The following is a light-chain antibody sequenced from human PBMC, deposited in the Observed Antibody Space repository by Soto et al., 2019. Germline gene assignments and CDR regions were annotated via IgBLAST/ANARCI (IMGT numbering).Light chain of an antibody. Sequence: DIQMTQSPSTLSASVGDRVTITCRASPSISSWLAWYQQKPGKAPKLLLYKASSLESGVPSRCSGSGSGTEFTLTISSLQPDDFATYYGQQYNSYPYTFGQGTKLEIK. J-gene: IGKJ2*01. CDR1: PSISSW. CDR2: KAS. CDR3: QQYNSYPYT. V-gene: IGKV1-5*03.